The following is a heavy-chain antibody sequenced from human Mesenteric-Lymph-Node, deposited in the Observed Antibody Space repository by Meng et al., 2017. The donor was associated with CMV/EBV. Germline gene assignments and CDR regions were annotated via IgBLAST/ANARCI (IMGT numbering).Heavy chain of an antibody. J-gene: IGHJ4*02. CDR1: GVSFSGYY. CDR2: INHSGST. V-gene: IGHV4-34*01. Sequence: QVNPGGAGLFEPSETLSVTCAVYGVSFSGYYWNWIRQSPEKGLEWIGEINHSGSTTYNPSFTSRIIISVDTSTNQISLNMSSVTAADTAVYYCARGSSYDILTGYFDYWGQGALVTVSS. D-gene: IGHD3-9*01. CDR3: ARGSSYDILTGYFDY.